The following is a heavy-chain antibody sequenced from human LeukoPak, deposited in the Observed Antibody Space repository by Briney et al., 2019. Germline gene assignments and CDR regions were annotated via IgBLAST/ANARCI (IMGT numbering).Heavy chain of an antibody. J-gene: IGHJ4*02. V-gene: IGHV4-4*07. CDR1: GGPISSYY. CDR3: ARAPSHYDFWSGYYSRGEYFGY. CDR2: IYTSGST. Sequence: SETLSLTCTVSGGPISSYYWSWIRQPAGKGLEWIGRIYTSGSTNYNPSLKSRVTMSVDTSKNQFSLKLSSVTAADTAVYYCARAPSHYDFWSGYYSRGEYFGYWGQGTLVTVSS. D-gene: IGHD3-3*01.